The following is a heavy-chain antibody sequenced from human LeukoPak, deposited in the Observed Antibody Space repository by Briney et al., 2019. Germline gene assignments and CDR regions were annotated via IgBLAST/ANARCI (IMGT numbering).Heavy chain of an antibody. CDR3: ASPLDTSMVTNAFDI. J-gene: IGHJ3*02. D-gene: IGHD5-18*01. Sequence: PGGSLRLSCAASGFTFSSYEMNWVRQAPGKGLEWLSYISSSGSTIYYAVSVKGRFTIARDNAKNSLYQQMNSLRAEDTAVYYCASPLDTSMVTNAFDIWGQGTMVTVSS. CDR2: ISSSGSTI. V-gene: IGHV3-48*03. CDR1: GFTFSSYE.